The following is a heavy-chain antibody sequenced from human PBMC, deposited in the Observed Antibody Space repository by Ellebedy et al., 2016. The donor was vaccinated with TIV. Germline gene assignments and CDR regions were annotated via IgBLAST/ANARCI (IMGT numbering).Heavy chain of an antibody. CDR1: GFTFTTYP. Sequence: GESLKISCVTSGFTFTTYPMSWVRQVPGKGLEWVSGISGHGVDTFYADSVKGRFTISRDNSRNTVHLQLNSLRADDTAIYYCAKWETRLNYFADWGRGTLVTVSS. V-gene: IGHV3-23*01. CDR3: AKWETRLNYFAD. J-gene: IGHJ4*02. D-gene: IGHD1-26*01. CDR2: ISGHGVDT.